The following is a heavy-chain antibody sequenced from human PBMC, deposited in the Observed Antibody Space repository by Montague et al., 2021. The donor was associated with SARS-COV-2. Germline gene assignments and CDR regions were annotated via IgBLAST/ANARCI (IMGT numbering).Heavy chain of an antibody. CDR3: ARDATSHYYDSKAAHATHDAIDI. V-gene: IGHV4-39*02. CDR1: GGSISSSSYY. D-gene: IGHD3-22*01. CDR2: IYYSGST. Sequence: SETLSLTCTVSGGSISSSSYYWGWIRQPPGKGLEWIGSIYYSGSTYYNPSLKSRVTISVDTSKNQFSLKLSSVTAADTAVYYCARDATSHYYDSKAAHATHDAIDIWGQGTMVTVSS. J-gene: IGHJ6*02.